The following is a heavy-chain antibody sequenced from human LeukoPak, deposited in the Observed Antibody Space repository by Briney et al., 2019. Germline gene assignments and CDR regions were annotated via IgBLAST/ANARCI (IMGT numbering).Heavy chain of an antibody. CDR1: GGSMSSYY. Sequence: SETLSLTCTVSGGSMSSYYWNWIRQPPGKGLEWIAYIYYSGTTNYNPSLKSRVTISVDASRKHFSLKLTSVTAADTAVYYCARGRFDIVSGYYADHWGQGTLVTVSS. D-gene: IGHD3-9*01. J-gene: IGHJ4*02. CDR2: IYYSGTT. V-gene: IGHV4-59*01. CDR3: ARGRFDIVSGYYADH.